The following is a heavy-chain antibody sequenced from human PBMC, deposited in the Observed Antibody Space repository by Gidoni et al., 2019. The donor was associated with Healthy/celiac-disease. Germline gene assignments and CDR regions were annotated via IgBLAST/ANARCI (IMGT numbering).Heavy chain of an antibody. D-gene: IGHD1-26*01. V-gene: IGHV3-30*18. Sequence: QVQLVESGGGVVQPGRSLRLSCAASGFTFRSYGMHWVRQAPGKGLEWVAVISYDGSNKYYADSVKGRFTISRDNSKNTLYLQMNSLRAEDTAVYYCAKDGGYYGRGYYYYMDVWGKGTTVTVSS. CDR3: AKDGGYYGRGYYYYMDV. J-gene: IGHJ6*03. CDR2: ISYDGSNK. CDR1: GFTFRSYG.